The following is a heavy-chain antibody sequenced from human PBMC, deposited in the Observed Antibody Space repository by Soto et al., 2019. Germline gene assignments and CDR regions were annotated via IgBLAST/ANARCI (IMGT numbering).Heavy chain of an antibody. V-gene: IGHV3-15*07. CDR2: IKRETGGGTT. J-gene: IGHJ5*02. Sequence: EVQVVESGGGLVQPGTSLRLSCAASGFLFINAWMNWVRQAPGKGLEWVGRIKRETGGGTTDYAAPVKGRFTIARDDSKNMLYLQMNSLKTEDTAVYYCTTTYTGGSFYTWGQGTLVTVSS. CDR3: TTTYTGGSFYT. D-gene: IGHD1-26*01. CDR1: GFLFINAW.